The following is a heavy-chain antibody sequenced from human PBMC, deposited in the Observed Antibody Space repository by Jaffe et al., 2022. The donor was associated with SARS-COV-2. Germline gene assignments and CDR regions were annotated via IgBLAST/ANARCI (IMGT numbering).Heavy chain of an antibody. CDR1: GGSISSGSYY. CDR3: ASGIQLEGYFDY. D-gene: IGHD1-1*01. J-gene: IGHJ4*02. V-gene: IGHV4-61*02. Sequence: QVQLQESGPGLVKPSQTLSLTCTVSGGSISSGSYYWSWIRQPAGKGLEWIGRIYTSGSTNYNPSLKSRVTISVDTSKNQFSLKLSSVTAADTAVYYCASGIQLEGYFDYWGQGTLVTVSS. CDR2: IYTSGST.